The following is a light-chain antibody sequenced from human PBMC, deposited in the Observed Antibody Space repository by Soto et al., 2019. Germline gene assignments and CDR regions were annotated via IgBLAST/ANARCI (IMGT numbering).Light chain of an antibody. CDR2: DST. Sequence: VLTQSPATLSLSPGEGATLSCRASQSIHTALAWYQQKRGQPPRLVVYDSTLRANGVPDRFGGSRSGTEFTLTINNLEPEYFAVYYCQQRNVWAQSTFDHGTRREI. V-gene: IGKV3-11*01. CDR1: QSIHTA. J-gene: IGKJ5*01. CDR3: QQRNVWAQST.